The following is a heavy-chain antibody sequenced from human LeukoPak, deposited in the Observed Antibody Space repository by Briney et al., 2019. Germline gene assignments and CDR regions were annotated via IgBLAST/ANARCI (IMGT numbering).Heavy chain of an antibody. CDR1: GGSFRYYY. Sequence: PSETLSLTCAVYGGSFRYYYWSWIRQPPGKGLEWIGEINHSGITNYNPSLKSRVTISADTSKNQFSLKLTSVTAADTAVYYCANPARDFADSGAITWWGQGTLVTVSS. D-gene: IGHD4-17*01. CDR3: ANPARDFADSGAITW. V-gene: IGHV4-34*01. J-gene: IGHJ4*02. CDR2: INHSGIT.